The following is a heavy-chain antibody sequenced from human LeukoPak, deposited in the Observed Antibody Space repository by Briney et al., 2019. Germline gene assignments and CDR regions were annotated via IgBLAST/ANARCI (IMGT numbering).Heavy chain of an antibody. J-gene: IGHJ4*02. D-gene: IGHD3-10*01. CDR2: ISWNSGSI. Sequence: GGSLRLSCAASGFTFDDYAMHWVRQAPGKGLEWVSGISWNSGSIGYADSVKGRFTISRDNAKNSLYLQMNSLRAEDTALYYCAKDIRTGRYYYGSGSYAGFDYWGRGTLVTVSS. V-gene: IGHV3-9*01. CDR3: AKDIRTGRYYYGSGSYAGFDY. CDR1: GFTFDDYA.